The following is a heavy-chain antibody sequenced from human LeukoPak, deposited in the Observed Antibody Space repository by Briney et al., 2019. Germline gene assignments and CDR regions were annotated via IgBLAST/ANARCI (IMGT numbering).Heavy chain of an antibody. D-gene: IGHD3-22*01. V-gene: IGHV1-24*01. Sequence: ASVKVSCKVSGYTLTELSMHWVRQAPGKGLEWMGGFDPEDGETIYAQKFQGRVTMTEDTSTDTAYMELSSLRSEDTAVYYCAPYYYDSSGCIHNWFDPWGQGTLVTVSS. CDR3: APYYYDSSGCIHNWFDP. CDR1: GYTLTELS. J-gene: IGHJ5*02. CDR2: FDPEDGET.